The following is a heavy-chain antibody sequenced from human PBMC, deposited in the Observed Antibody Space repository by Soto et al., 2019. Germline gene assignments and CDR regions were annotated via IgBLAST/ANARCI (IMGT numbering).Heavy chain of an antibody. CDR2: INHSGST. CDR1: GGSFSGYY. V-gene: IGHV4-34*01. CDR3: ARDNYGMDV. J-gene: IGHJ6*02. Sequence: SETLSLTCAVYGGSFSGYYWSWIRQPPGKGLEWIGEINHSGSTNYNPSLKSRVTISVDTSKNQFSLRLSSVTAADTAVYYCARDNYGMDVWGQGTTVTVSS.